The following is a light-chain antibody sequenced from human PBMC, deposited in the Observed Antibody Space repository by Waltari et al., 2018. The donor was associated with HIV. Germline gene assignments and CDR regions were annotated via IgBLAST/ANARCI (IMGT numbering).Light chain of an antibody. Sequence: QSALTQPRSVSGSPGQSVTVSCTGTSSDVGGFNYVSWYQQHPGKAPKLMIYDVNKRPSGVPDRFSGSKSGNTASLTISGLQAEDEADYYCCSYAGNYTLVFSGGTKLTVL. V-gene: IGLV2-11*01. CDR1: SSDVGGFNY. J-gene: IGLJ2*01. CDR3: CSYAGNYTLV. CDR2: DVN.